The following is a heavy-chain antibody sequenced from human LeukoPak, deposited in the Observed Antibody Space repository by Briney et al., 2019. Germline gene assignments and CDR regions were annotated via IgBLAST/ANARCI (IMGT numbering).Heavy chain of an antibody. CDR3: ATCGGSCYFPDH. J-gene: IGHJ4*02. CDR2: IFYSGST. D-gene: IGHD2-15*01. V-gene: IGHV4-59*01. CDR1: NGSISDYY. Sequence: PSETLSLTCSVSNGSISDYYWSWVRQRPGKGLEWIGYIFYSGSTNYNPSLKSRVTLSLDRSKNQFSLRLSSVTAADPAVYYCATCGGSCYFPDHWGQGTLVAVSS.